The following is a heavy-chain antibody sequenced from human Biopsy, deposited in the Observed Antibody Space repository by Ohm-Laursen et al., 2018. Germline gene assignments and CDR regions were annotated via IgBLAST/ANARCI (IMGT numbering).Heavy chain of an antibody. D-gene: IGHD3-16*01. CDR1: GFTFGDAW. CDR2: IKSKFDGETT. CDR3: STGGGDFYYNGMDV. J-gene: IGHJ6*02. Sequence: SLRLSCTASGFTFGDAWMSWIRQAPGKGLEWVGRIKSKFDGETTDYAAPVKGRFIISRDDSKSTLFLQMNGLKVEDTGVYFCSTGGGDFYYNGMDVWGQGTTVTVS. V-gene: IGHV3-15*01.